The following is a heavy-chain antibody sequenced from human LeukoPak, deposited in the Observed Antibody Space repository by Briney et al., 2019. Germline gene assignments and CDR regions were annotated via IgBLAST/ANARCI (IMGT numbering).Heavy chain of an antibody. J-gene: IGHJ4*02. V-gene: IGHV3-48*01. CDR2: ISSSSSTI. CDR3: ARDQNGAYVGFDY. D-gene: IGHD4-17*01. CDR1: GFTFSSYS. Sequence: PGGSLRLSCAASGFTFSSYSMNWVRQAPGKGLGWVSYISSSSSTIYYADSVKGRFTISRDNAKNSLYLQMNSLRAEDTAVYYCARDQNGAYVGFDYWGQGTLVTVSS.